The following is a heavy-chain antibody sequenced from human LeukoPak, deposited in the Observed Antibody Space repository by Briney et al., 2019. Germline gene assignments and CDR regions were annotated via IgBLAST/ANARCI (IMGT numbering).Heavy chain of an antibody. CDR2: IYYSGST. V-gene: IGHV4-59*08. Sequence: PSETLSRTCTVSGGSMNNYYWTWIRQPPGKGLEWIGYIYYSGSTNYNPSLKSRVTISIGTSKNQFSLKLSSVTAADTAVYYCARPRAQWLGNDGFAMSGQGTLVTVSS. CDR3: ARPRAQWLGNDGFAM. J-gene: IGHJ3*02. D-gene: IGHD6-19*01. CDR1: GGSMNNYY.